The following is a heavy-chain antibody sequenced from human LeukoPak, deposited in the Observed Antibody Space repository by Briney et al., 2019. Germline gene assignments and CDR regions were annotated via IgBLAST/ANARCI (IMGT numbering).Heavy chain of an antibody. CDR3: WDLGSAGTDH. CDR2: IRNKPSSYTT. CDR1: GFTFSDHY. J-gene: IGHJ4*02. D-gene: IGHD1-26*01. Sequence: PGGSLRLSCAASGFTFSDHYMDWVRQAPGQGLEWVGLIRNKPSSYTTVYAASVKGRFTISRDDSKNSVYLQMDSLKTEDTAVYFWWDLGSAGTDHLGQGTLVTVSS. V-gene: IGHV3-72*01.